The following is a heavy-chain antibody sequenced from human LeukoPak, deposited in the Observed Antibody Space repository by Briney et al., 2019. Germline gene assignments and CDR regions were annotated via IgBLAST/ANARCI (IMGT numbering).Heavy chain of an antibody. CDR2: VFHGGDT. J-gene: IGHJ4*02. CDR3: ARVVNFQYYFDS. Sequence: PSETLSLTCAVSGDSFSGGHWWAWVRQSPGKGLEWIGEVFHGGDTNYNPSLKSRVSVSLDKSSNNFSLKLTSVTAADTAVYYCARVVNFQYYFDSWGQGTLVTVSS. CDR1: GDSFSGGHW. V-gene: IGHV4-4*02. D-gene: IGHD2-15*01.